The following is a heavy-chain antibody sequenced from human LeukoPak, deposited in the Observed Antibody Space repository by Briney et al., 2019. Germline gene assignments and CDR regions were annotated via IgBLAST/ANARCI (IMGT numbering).Heavy chain of an antibody. CDR2: IPADGSNG. CDR1: GFTFSGYG. D-gene: IGHD3-3*01. Sequence: GGSLRLSCAASGFTFSGYGMHWVRQAPGKGLEWVAYIPADGSNGYYPDSVKGRFTISRDNSKNTLYLQMNSLRAEDTAVYYCAKAAGYDFWSGYSAVLDYWGQGTLVTVSS. CDR3: AKAAGYDFWSGYSAVLDY. V-gene: IGHV3-30*02. J-gene: IGHJ4*02.